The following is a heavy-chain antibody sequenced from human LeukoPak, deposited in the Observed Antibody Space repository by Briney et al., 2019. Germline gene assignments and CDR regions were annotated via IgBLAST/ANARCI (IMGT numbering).Heavy chain of an antibody. CDR2: INPNSGGT. J-gene: IGHJ4*02. Sequence: ASVKVSCKASGYTFTGYYMHWVRQAPEQGLEWMGWINPNSGGTNYAQKFQGWVTMTRDTSISTAYMELSRLRSDDTAVYYCATSQLYSSSSEFDYWGQGTLVTVSS. D-gene: IGHD6-6*01. CDR1: GYTFTGYY. CDR3: ATSQLYSSSSEFDY. V-gene: IGHV1-2*04.